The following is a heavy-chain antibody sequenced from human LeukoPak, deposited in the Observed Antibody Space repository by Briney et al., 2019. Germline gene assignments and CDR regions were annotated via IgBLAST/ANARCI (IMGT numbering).Heavy chain of an antibody. V-gene: IGHV3-23*01. CDR3: AKGPLSGSFDY. CDR2: ISTSGGRT. Sequence: GGSLRLSCAASGFTFSSYAMSWVRQAPGKGLEWVSAISTSGGRTYHADSVKGRFTISRDNSKNTLYLQMNGLRAEDTAVYYCAKGPLSGSFDYWGQGTLVTVSS. J-gene: IGHJ4*02. D-gene: IGHD1-26*01. CDR1: GFTFSSYA.